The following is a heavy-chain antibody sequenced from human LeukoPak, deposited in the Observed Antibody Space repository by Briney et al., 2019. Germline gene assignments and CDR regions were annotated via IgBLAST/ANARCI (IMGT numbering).Heavy chain of an antibody. D-gene: IGHD3-22*01. CDR1: GGSISNYY. Sequence: PSETLSLTCTVSGGSISNYYWSWMRQPAGKALEWIGRVYIDGNTNHNPSLKSRVTMSVDTSQSQFSLNLRSVTAADTAVYYCASPYYDSSGPLGYWGQGTLVTVSS. V-gene: IGHV4-4*07. J-gene: IGHJ4*02. CDR2: VYIDGNT. CDR3: ASPYYDSSGPLGY.